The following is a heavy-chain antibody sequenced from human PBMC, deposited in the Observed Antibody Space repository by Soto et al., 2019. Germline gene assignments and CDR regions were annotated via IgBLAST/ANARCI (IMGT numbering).Heavy chain of an antibody. J-gene: IGHJ4*02. CDR1: CVSINSATNF. Sequence: TLSLTCTVSCVSINSATNFWNWIRQHPGKGPEWIGYISYTGNSYYNPSLKSRISISVDTSKNQFSLNLSSVTVADTAVYYCARCPYDGCLFDYCGLGTGVIGSS. V-gene: IGHV4-31*03. D-gene: IGHD5-12*01. CDR3: ARCPYDGCLFDY. CDR2: ISYTGNS.